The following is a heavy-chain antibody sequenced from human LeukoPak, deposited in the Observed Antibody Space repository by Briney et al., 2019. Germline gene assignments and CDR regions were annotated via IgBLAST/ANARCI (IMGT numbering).Heavy chain of an antibody. D-gene: IGHD6-19*01. CDR3: ARGPISSGVDY. Sequence: GGSLRLSCAASGFTVSSNHMSWVRQAPGKGLEWVSVIYSGGSTYYADSVKGRFTISRDNSKNTLYLQMNSLRAEDTAVYYCARGPISSGVDYWGQGTLVTVSS. CDR1: GFTVSSNH. J-gene: IGHJ4*02. CDR2: IYSGGST. V-gene: IGHV3-66*01.